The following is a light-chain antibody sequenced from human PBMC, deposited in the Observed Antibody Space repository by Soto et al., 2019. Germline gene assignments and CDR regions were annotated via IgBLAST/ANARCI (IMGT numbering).Light chain of an antibody. CDR3: SSYRSSSAPVV. V-gene: IGLV2-14*01. J-gene: IGLJ3*02. Sequence: QSVLTQPASVSGSPGQSITISCIGTSSDVGGYNYVSWYQQRPGKAPKLMIYDVTNRPSGVSSRFSGSKSGNTASLTISGLQAEDEADYYCSSYRSSSAPVVFGGGTKLTV. CDR1: SSDVGGYNY. CDR2: DVT.